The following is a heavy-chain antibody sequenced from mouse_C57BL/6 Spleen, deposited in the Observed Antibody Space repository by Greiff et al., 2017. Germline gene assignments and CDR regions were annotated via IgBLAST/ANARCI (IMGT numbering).Heavy chain of an antibody. CDR2: IWSGGST. V-gene: IGHV2-2*01. Sequence: QVQLQQSGPGLVQPSQSLSITCTVSGFSLTSYGVHWVRQSPGKGLEWLGVIWSGGSTDYNAAFISRLSISKDNSKSQVFFKMNSLQADDTAIYYCARTDAYWGQGTLVTVSA. CDR1: GFSLTSYG. CDR3: ARTDAY. J-gene: IGHJ3*01.